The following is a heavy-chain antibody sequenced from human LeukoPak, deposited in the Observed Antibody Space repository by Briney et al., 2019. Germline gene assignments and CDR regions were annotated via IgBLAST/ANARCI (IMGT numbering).Heavy chain of an antibody. V-gene: IGHV1-18*01. Sequence: ASVKVSCKASGYTFTSYGISWVRQALGQGLEWMGWISAYNGNTNYAQKLQGRVTMTTDTSTSTAYMELRSLRSEDTAVYYCATRQFRGRHGVGVFSYEDYWGQGTLVTVSS. J-gene: IGHJ4*02. D-gene: IGHD3-10*01. CDR1: GYTFTSYG. CDR3: ATRQFRGRHGVGVFSYEDY. CDR2: ISAYNGNT.